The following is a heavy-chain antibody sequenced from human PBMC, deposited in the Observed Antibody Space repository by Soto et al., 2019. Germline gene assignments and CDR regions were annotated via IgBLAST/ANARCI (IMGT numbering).Heavy chain of an antibody. Sequence: EVQLVESGGGLIQPGGSLRLSCAASGFTVSSNYMSWVRQAPGKGLEWVSVIYSGGSTYYADSVKGRFTISRDNSKNTLYLQMNRLRAEDTAVYYCARGGWGANTVVTPSVLGLDYWGQGTLVTVSS. CDR1: GFTVSSNY. D-gene: IGHD2-21*02. CDR3: ARGGWGANTVVTPSVLGLDY. V-gene: IGHV3-53*01. J-gene: IGHJ4*02. CDR2: IYSGGST.